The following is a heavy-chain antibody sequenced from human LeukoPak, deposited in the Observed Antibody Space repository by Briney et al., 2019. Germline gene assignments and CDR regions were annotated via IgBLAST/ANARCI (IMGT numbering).Heavy chain of an antibody. CDR2: INPNSGGT. D-gene: IGHD3-10*01. CDR3: ARAWVTMVRGVIGPFDI. V-gene: IGHV1-2*04. CDR1: GYTFTGYY. J-gene: IGHJ3*02. Sequence: ASVKVSCKASGYTFTGYYMHWVRQAPGQGLEWMGWINPNSGGTNYAQKFQGWVTMTRDTSISTAYMELSRLRSDDTAVYYCARAWVTMVRGVIGPFDIWGQGTMVTVSS.